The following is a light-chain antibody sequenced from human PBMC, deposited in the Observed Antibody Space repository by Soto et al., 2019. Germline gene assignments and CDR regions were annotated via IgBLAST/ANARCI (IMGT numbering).Light chain of an antibody. CDR1: QSVSNNY. V-gene: IGKV3-20*01. Sequence: DIEMTQSPGTLSLSPGERATLTCRASQSVSNNYLAWYQQKPGQAPRLLIFGAYPRATGIPDRFSGSGSGTDFTLTISRLEPEDVAVYYCQQYGSSPLTFGPGTKVDIK. CDR2: GAY. CDR3: QQYGSSPLT. J-gene: IGKJ3*01.